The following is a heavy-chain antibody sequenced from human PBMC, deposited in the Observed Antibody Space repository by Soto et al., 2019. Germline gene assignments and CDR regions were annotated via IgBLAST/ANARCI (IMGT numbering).Heavy chain of an antibody. CDR1: GYSFTSYW. D-gene: IGHD5-18*01. Sequence: GESLKISCKGSGYSFTSYWIGWVRQMPGKGLEWMGIIYPGDSDTRYSPSFQGQVTISADKTISTAYLQWSSLKASDTAMYYCAVTNRGYSYGPDAFDIWGQGTMVTVSS. CDR2: IYPGDSDT. CDR3: AVTNRGYSYGPDAFDI. J-gene: IGHJ3*02. V-gene: IGHV5-51*01.